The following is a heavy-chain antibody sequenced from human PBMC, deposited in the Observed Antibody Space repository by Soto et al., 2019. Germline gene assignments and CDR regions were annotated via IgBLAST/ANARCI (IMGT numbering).Heavy chain of an antibody. V-gene: IGHV4-59*01. Sequence: SETLSLTCTVSGGSMSSYYWSWIRQPPGKGLEWIGYIYYSGSTNYNPSLKSRVTISVDTSKNQFSLKLSSVTAADTAVYYCAREQIAMVRGALDYWGQGTLVTV. J-gene: IGHJ4*02. CDR1: GGSMSSYY. CDR3: AREQIAMVRGALDY. D-gene: IGHD3-10*01. CDR2: IYYSGST.